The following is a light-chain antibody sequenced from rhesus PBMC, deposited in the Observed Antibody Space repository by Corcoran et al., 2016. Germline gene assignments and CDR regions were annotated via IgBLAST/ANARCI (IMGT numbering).Light chain of an antibody. J-gene: IGKJ4*01. V-gene: IGKV1S9*01. Sequence: DIQMTQSPSSLSASVGDRVTITCQASQSLNNFLNWYQQKPGKVPKLLISRASTLPSEIPSRFSCSGYGTDFTLTISSLQPEDCATYHLQQGYSYPLTFGGGTKVELK. CDR1: QSLNNF. CDR2: RAS. CDR3: QQGYSYPLT.